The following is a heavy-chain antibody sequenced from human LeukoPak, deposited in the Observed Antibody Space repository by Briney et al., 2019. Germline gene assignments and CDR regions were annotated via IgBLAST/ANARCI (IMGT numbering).Heavy chain of an antibody. CDR1: GGSFSGYY. D-gene: IGHD5-18*01. CDR2: INHSGST. Sequence: SETLSLTCAVYGGSFSGYYWSWIRQPPGKGLEWIGEINHSGSTNYNPSLKSRVTISVDTSKNQFSLKLSSVTAADTAVYYCARKRIWVTDWFDPWGQGTLVTVSS. V-gene: IGHV4-34*01. CDR3: ARKRIWVTDWFDP. J-gene: IGHJ5*02.